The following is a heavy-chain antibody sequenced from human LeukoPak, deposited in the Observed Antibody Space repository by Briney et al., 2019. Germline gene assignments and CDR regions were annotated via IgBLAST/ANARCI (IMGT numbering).Heavy chain of an antibody. CDR1: GFIFSSYS. CDR3: AIFRSGYYMDV. D-gene: IGHD2-15*01. J-gene: IGHJ6*03. CDR2: ISSSGSTT. Sequence: GGSLRLSCAAAGFIFSSYSMNWARQGPGKGLEWVSYISSSGSTTYYAGSVKGRFTISRDNAKNSLNLQMNSLRAEDTAVYYCAIFRSGYYMDVWGKGTTVTVSS. V-gene: IGHV3-48*01.